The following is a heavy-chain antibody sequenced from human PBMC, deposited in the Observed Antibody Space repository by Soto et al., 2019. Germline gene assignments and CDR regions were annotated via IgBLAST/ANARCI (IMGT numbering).Heavy chain of an antibody. V-gene: IGHV1-69*13. CDR1: GGTFSSYA. CDR3: ARGSLLMVYAPSYYFDY. CDR2: IIPIFGTA. D-gene: IGHD2-8*01. Sequence: SVKVSCKASGGTFSSYAISWVRQAPGQGLEWMGGIIPIFGTANYAQKFQGRVTITADESTSTAYMELSSLRSEDTAVYYCARGSLLMVYAPSYYFDYCGQGTLVTVSA. J-gene: IGHJ4*02.